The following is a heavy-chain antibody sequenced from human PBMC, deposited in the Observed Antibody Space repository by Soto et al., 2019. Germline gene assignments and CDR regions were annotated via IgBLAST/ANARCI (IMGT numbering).Heavy chain of an antibody. CDR1: GFTFNNYA. CDR3: AKGRGGSGSLTPRVDF. J-gene: IGHJ4*02. Sequence: EVQLLESGGGLVQPGGSLRLSCAASGFTFNNYAMTWVRQAPGKGLEWVSAISGGGDTTSYADSVKGRFTVSRDGSKNTLYLQRSSLIAEDTALYYCAKGRGGSGSLTPRVDFWGQGTLVTVSS. D-gene: IGHD3-10*01. CDR2: ISGGGDTT. V-gene: IGHV3-23*01.